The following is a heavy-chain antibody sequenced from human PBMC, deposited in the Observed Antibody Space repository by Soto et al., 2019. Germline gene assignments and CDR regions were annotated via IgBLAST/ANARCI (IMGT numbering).Heavy chain of an antibody. Sequence: PGVSLRLSCAASGFTFSDYYMGWICQAPGKGLEWLSYSRSSGTTLSYAESVKGRFTISRDNAKNSLYLQMNSLRADDTAVYYCARAGTFVAYGMDVWGQGTTVTVSS. CDR1: GFTFSDYY. J-gene: IGHJ6*02. CDR3: ARAGTFVAYGMDV. V-gene: IGHV3-11*01. D-gene: IGHD5-12*01. CDR2: SRSSGTTL.